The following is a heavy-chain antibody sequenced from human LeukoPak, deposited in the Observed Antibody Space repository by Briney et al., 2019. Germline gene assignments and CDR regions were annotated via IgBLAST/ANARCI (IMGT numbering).Heavy chain of an antibody. CDR3: ATAISRGDY. V-gene: IGHV3-30*03. CDR2: ISYDGSNK. CDR1: GFTFSSYG. Sequence: PGESLRLSCAASGFTFSSYGMHWVRQAPGKGLEWVAVISYDGSNKYYADSVKGRFTISRDNSKNTLYLQMNSLRAEDTAVYYCATAISRGDYWGQGTLVTVSS. J-gene: IGHJ4*02.